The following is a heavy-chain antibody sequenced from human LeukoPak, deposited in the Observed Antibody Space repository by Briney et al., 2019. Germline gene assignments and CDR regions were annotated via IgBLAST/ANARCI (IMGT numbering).Heavy chain of an antibody. Sequence: SVKVSCKPSGYTFTSFDVNWVRQAAGQGLEWKGWMNPNSGNTGYAQKFQGRVTMTRNTSISTAYMELSSLRSEDTAVYYCARGVRRCGSSTSCYIYYFDYWGQGTLVTVSS. CDR3: ARGVRRCGSSTSCYIYYFDY. J-gene: IGHJ4*02. D-gene: IGHD2-2*01. V-gene: IGHV1-8*01. CDR1: GYTFTSFD. CDR2: MNPNSGNT.